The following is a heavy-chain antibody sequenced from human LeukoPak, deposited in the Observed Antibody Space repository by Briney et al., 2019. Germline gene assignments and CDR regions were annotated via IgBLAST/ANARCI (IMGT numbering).Heavy chain of an antibody. V-gene: IGHV5-51*01. Sequence: GIIYPGHSDTRYSPSFQRQVTISADKSISTAYLQWSSLKASDTAMYYCARRIAVMSNWFDPWGQGTLVTVSS. CDR3: ARRIAVMSNWFDP. CDR2: IYPGHSDT. J-gene: IGHJ5*02. D-gene: IGHD6-19*01.